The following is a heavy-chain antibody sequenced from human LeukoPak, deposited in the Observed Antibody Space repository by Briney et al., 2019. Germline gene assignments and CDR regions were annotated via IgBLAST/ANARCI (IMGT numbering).Heavy chain of an antibody. CDR3: ARGVGGSYSYYFDY. CDR1: GYTFTGYY. D-gene: IGHD1-26*01. J-gene: IGHJ4*02. CDR2: INPNSGGT. V-gene: IGHV1-2*02. Sequence: ASVKVSCKASGYTFTGYYMHWVRQAPGQGLEWMGWINPNSGGTNYAQKFQGRVTMTRDTSISTAYMELSRLRSDDTAVYYCARGVGGSYSYYFDYWGQGTLVTVSS.